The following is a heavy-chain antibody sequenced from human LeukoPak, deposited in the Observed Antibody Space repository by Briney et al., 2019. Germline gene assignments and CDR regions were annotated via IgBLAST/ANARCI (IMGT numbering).Heavy chain of an antibody. J-gene: IGHJ5*02. CDR2: ISSSSSTI. Sequence: PGGSRRLSCAASGFTFSSYRMNWVRQAPGKGLEWVSYISSSSSTIYYADSVKGRLTISRDNAKNSLYLQMNSLRDEDTAVYYCARGDSSGYGPDHWGQGTLVTVS. V-gene: IGHV3-48*02. D-gene: IGHD3-22*01. CDR1: GFTFSSYR. CDR3: ARGDSSGYGPDH.